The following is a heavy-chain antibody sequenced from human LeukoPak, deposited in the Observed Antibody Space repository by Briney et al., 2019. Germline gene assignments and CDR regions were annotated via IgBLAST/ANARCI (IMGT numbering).Heavy chain of an antibody. D-gene: IGHD1-14*01. V-gene: IGHV5-51*01. CDR1: GYSFTSYS. CDR3: AAIPHRYYYS. CDR2: IHPGDSDT. Sequence: GESLRISCKGSGYSFTSYSIGWVRQMSGKGLEWMGIIHPGDSDTRYSPSFQGQVTISVDKSVSTAYLQWSSLKASDTAMYYCAAIPHRYYYSWRQRTLVTVSS. J-gene: IGHJ4*02.